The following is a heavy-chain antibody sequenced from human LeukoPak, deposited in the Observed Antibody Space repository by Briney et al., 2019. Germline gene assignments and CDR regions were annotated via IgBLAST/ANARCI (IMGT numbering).Heavy chain of an antibody. V-gene: IGHV1-3*01. D-gene: IGHD6-13*01. CDR3: ARDVDSSWYREGNWFDP. CDR2: INAGNGNT. CDR1: GYTFTNYA. Sequence: GASVKVSCKASGYTFTNYAVNWLRQAPGQRLEWMGWINAGNGNTKYSQKFQGRVTITRDTSASTAYMELSSLRSEDTAVYYCARDVDSSWYREGNWFDPWGQGTLVTVSS. J-gene: IGHJ5*02.